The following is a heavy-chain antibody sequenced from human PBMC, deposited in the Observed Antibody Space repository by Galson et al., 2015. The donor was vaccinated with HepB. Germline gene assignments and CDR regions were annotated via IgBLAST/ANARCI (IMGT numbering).Heavy chain of an antibody. V-gene: IGHV1-69*13. J-gene: IGHJ6*02. CDR3: ASKKVYSFYGMDL. Sequence: SVKVSCKASGGTFSSYAISWVRQAPGQGLEWMGGIIPIFGTANYAQKFQGRVAITADESTCTAYMELSSLGPEDTAVYYCASKKVYSFYGMDLSAQGTSVTASS. CDR1: GGTFSSYA. CDR2: IIPIFGTA.